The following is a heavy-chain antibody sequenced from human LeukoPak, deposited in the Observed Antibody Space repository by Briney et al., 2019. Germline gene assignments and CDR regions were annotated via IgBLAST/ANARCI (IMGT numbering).Heavy chain of an antibody. D-gene: IGHD2-2*01. CDR2: IKQDGSEK. Sequence: GGSLRLSCAASGFTFSSYWMTWVRQAPGKGLEWVATIKQDGSEKYYVDSVKGRFTISRDNAKNSLYLQMNSLRAEDTAVYYCARRGPVGCSGTSCFAGPVDSWGQGTLVTVSS. J-gene: IGHJ5*02. CDR3: ARRGPVGCSGTSCFAGPVDS. V-gene: IGHV3-7*01. CDR1: GFTFSSYW.